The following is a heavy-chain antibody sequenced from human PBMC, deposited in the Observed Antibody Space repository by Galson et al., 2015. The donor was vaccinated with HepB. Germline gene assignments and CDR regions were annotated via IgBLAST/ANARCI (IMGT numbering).Heavy chain of an antibody. CDR1: GGTFSSYA. CDR3: ARDRRGGSYYREAFDI. J-gene: IGHJ3*02. CDR2: IIPIFGTA. V-gene: IGHV1-69*13. D-gene: IGHD1-26*01. Sequence: SVKVSCKASGGTFSSYAISWVRQAPGQGLEWMGGIIPIFGTANYAQKFQGRVTITADESTSTACMELSSLRSEDTAVYYCARDRRGGSYYREAFDIWGQETMVTVSS.